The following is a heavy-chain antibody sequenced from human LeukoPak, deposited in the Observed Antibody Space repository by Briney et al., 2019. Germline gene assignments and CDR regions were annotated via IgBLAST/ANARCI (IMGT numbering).Heavy chain of an antibody. CDR2: IYYSGST. J-gene: IGHJ4*02. CDR1: GDSMRNYY. V-gene: IGHV4-59*01. CDR3: ARVGGSYYGGRIIDY. D-gene: IGHD1-26*01. Sequence: SETLSLTCTVSGDSMRNYYWTWIRQPPGEGLEWVGYIYYSGSTNYNPSLESRVTISINTSKNQFSLKLSSVTAADTAMYYCARVGGSYYGGRIIDYWGQGTLVTVSS.